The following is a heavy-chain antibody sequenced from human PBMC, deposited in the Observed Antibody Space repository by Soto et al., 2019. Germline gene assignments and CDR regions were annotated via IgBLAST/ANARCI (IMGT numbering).Heavy chain of an antibody. V-gene: IGHV1-3*05. CDR1: GYTFTNYA. J-gene: IGHJ4*02. D-gene: IGHD5-12*01. CDR3: ARVSGYYFLDY. Sequence: QVQLVQSGAEEKKPGASVKVSCKASGYTFTNYAMHWVRQAPGQRLEWMGWINAGNGNTKYSQKFQGRVTITSDTSASTAYMALSSLRSEDTAVYYCARVSGYYFLDYWGQGTRVTVSS. CDR2: INAGNGNT.